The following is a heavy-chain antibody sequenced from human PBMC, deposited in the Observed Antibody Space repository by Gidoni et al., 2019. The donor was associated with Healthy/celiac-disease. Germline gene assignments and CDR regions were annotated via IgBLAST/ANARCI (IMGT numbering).Heavy chain of an antibody. J-gene: IGHJ4*02. Sequence: EVQLVESVVGLVKHGRSLRLPCAASGFTFSSHRMNWVRQAPGKGLEWVSSISSSSSYIYYADSVKGRFTISRDNAKNSLYLQMNSLRAEDTAVYYCARGLNHEWGQGTLVTVSS. V-gene: IGHV3-21*01. CDR2: ISSSSSYI. CDR3: ARGLNHE. CDR1: GFTFSSHR.